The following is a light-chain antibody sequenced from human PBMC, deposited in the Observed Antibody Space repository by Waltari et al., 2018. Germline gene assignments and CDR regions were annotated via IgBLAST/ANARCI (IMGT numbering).Light chain of an antibody. CDR1: QSVLYSSNNKNY. CDR2: LAS. V-gene: IGKV4-1*01. CDR3: QQYYSTPGT. J-gene: IGKJ2*02. Sequence: DIVMTQSPDSLAVSLGERATINCKSSQSVLYSSNNKNYLAWYQQKPGQPPKLLIYLASICLSGVPDRFSGSGSGTDFTLTISSLQAEDVAVYYCQQYYSTPGTFGQGTKRE.